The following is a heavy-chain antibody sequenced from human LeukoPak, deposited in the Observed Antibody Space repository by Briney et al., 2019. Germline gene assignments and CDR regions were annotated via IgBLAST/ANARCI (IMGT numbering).Heavy chain of an antibody. D-gene: IGHD3-3*01. CDR2: ISSSGSTI. CDR3: ARNDFFVLRFLEWPAFDY. V-gene: IGHV3-48*04. Sequence: GGSLRLSCAASGFTFSSYAMNWVRQAPGKGLEWVSYISSSGSTIYYADSVKGRFTISRDNAKNSLYLQMNSLRAEDTAVYYCARNDFFVLRFLEWPAFDYWGQGTLVTVSS. CDR1: GFTFSSYA. J-gene: IGHJ4*02.